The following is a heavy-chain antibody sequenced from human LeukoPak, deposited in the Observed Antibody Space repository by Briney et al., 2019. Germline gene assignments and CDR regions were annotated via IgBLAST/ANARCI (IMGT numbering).Heavy chain of an antibody. Sequence: PGRSLRLSCAASGFTFRTYGMYWVRQAPGKGLEWVAVIWYDGSKKYYAESVKGRFTISRDDSKNTLYLQMNSLSAEDTAIYYCARDGAVGRPIDPWGQGTLVTVSS. CDR1: GFTFRTYG. J-gene: IGHJ5*02. V-gene: IGHV3-33*08. CDR3: ARDGAVGRPIDP. D-gene: IGHD3-10*01. CDR2: IWYDGSKK.